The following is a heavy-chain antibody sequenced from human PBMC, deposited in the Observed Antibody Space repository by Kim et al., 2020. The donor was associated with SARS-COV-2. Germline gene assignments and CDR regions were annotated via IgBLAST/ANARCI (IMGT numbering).Heavy chain of an antibody. CDR2: ISDLGGST. J-gene: IGHJ5*02. D-gene: IGHD4-17*01. CDR1: GFTFSSYA. V-gene: IGHV3-23*01. CDR3: ARRPTAFDWFDP. Sequence: GGSQRLSCAASGFTFSSYAMTWVRQAPGKGLEWLASISDLGGSTDYADSVKGRFTISRDNSKNTLYLQMNSLRAEDTALYYCARRPTAFDWFDPWGQGTLVTVSS.